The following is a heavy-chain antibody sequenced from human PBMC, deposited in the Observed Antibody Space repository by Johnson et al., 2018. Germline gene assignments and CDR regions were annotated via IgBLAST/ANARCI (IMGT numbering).Heavy chain of an antibody. CDR3: AGGTRGNSWAYHMDV. D-gene: IGHD4-23*01. J-gene: IGHJ6*03. Sequence: QLVQSGAEVKKPGASVKVSCKASGYTFTRYYMHWVRQAPGQGLEWMGGIIPIFGTANYAQKFQGRVTITADESTSTAYMELSSRRSEDTAGYYCAGGTRGNSWAYHMDVWGKGTTVTVSS. CDR2: IIPIFGTA. V-gene: IGHV1-69*01. CDR1: GYTFTRYY.